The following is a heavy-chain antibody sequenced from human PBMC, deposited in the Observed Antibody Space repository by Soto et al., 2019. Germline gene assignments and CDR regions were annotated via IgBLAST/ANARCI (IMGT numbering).Heavy chain of an antibody. Sequence: PGGSLRLSCAASGFIFSGSAIHWVRQASGKGLEWVGRIRSRANNFATSSAASVKGRFTFSRDDSKNTAYLQMNTLKPEDTAVYYCARGQGAAIGDYYYHGMDVWGQGNTVTVSS. V-gene: IGHV3-73*01. D-gene: IGHD2-2*02. J-gene: IGHJ6*02. CDR2: IRSRANNFAT. CDR3: ARGQGAAIGDYYYHGMDV. CDR1: GFIFSGSA.